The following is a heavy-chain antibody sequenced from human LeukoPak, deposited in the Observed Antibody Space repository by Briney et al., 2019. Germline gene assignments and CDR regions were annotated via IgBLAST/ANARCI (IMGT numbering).Heavy chain of an antibody. Sequence: GGSLRLSCAVSGFIFSSYGMSWVRQAPGKGLEWVSVSGSGGSTYYADSVKGRFTISRDNSKNTLYLQMNSLRTEDTAVYYCAKGDYSGSYYFDYWGQGTLVTVSS. CDR1: GFIFSSYG. D-gene: IGHD1-26*01. J-gene: IGHJ4*02. CDR2: SGSGGST. V-gene: IGHV3-23*01. CDR3: AKGDYSGSYYFDY.